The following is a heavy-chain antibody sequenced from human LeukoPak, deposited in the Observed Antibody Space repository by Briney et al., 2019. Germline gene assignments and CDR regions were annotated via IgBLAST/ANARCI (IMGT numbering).Heavy chain of an antibody. V-gene: IGHV1-18*04. J-gene: IGHJ4*02. CDR1: GYTFTSYY. CDR2: ISAYNGNT. D-gene: IGHD3-16*02. Sequence: ASVKVSCKASGYTFTSYYMHWVRQAPGQGLEWMGWISAYNGNTNYAQKLQGRVTMTTDTPTSTAYMELRSLRSDDTAVYYCARDYLDDYVWGSYRYPPFFGYWGQGTLVTVSS. CDR3: ARDYLDDYVWGSYRYPPFFGY.